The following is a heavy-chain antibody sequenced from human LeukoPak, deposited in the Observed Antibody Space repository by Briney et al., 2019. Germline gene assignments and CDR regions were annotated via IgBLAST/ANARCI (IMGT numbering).Heavy chain of an antibody. J-gene: IGHJ6*04. D-gene: IGHD4-17*01. V-gene: IGHV4-34*01. CDR1: GGSFSGYY. CDR3: ARVSRTVTTSPHYYYYGMDI. Sequence: SETLPLTCAVYGGSFSGYYWSWIRQPPGKGLEWIGEINHSGSTNYNPSLKSRVTISVDTSKNQFSLKLSSVTAADTAVYYCARVSRTVTTSPHYYYYGMDIWGKGTTVTVSS. CDR2: INHSGST.